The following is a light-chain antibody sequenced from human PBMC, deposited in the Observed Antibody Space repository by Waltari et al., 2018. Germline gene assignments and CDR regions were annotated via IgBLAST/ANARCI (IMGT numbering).Light chain of an antibody. V-gene: IGKV6-21*02. CDR3: HQSSKLPIT. CDR2: YAS. J-gene: IGKJ5*01. CDR1: QSIGRS. Sequence: EIVLTQSPDFQSVTPKDKVTITCRASQSIGRSLHWYQRKPGQSPNLLSKYASQSISGVPSRFSGSGSGTDFTLTITSLEAEDAATYFCHQSSKLPITFGQGTRLEI.